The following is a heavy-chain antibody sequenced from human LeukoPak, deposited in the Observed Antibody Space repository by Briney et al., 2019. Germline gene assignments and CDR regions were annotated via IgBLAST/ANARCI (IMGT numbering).Heavy chain of an antibody. V-gene: IGHV3-74*01. CDR1: AFTFSSYW. D-gene: IGHD6-19*01. J-gene: IGHJ4*02. CDR2: INSGGSST. CDR3: ARDRYSSAWYEE. Sequence: GGSLRLSCTASAFTFSSYWMHWVRQAPGKGLVWVSHINSGGSSTSYADSVKGRFTITRDNAKNTLYLQMNSLRAEDTAVYYCARDRYSSAWYEEWGQGTLVTVSS.